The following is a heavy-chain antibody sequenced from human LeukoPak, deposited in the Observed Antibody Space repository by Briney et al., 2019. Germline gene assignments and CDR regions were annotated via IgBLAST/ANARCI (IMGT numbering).Heavy chain of an antibody. CDR2: IYTSGGT. V-gene: IGHV4-59*01. Sequence: SETLSLTCSVSGASISSYYWNWIRQPPGKGLEWIGNIYTSGGTNYNPSLKSRATISLDTSKDQFSLKLTSVTAADTAFYYCAKDWELGSWGQGTLVTVSS. D-gene: IGHD1-26*01. CDR1: GASISSYY. J-gene: IGHJ5*02. CDR3: AKDWELGS.